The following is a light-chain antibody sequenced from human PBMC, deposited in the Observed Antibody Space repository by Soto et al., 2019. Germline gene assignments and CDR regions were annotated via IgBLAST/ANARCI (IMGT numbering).Light chain of an antibody. V-gene: IGLV2-23*01. CDR1: SSDVGTYKP. CDR2: DDI. J-gene: IGLJ3*02. Sequence: QSALTQPASVSGSPGQSITISCTGTSSDVGTYKPVSWYQQHPGKAPKVIIYDDIKRPSGVSNRFSGSESGNTASLTISGLQAEDEADYYCCSFAGSTTWFGGGTKLTVL. CDR3: CSFAGSTTW.